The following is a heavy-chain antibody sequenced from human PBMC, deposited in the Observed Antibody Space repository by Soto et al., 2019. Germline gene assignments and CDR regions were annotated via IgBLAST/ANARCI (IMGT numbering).Heavy chain of an antibody. V-gene: IGHV3-48*02. J-gene: IGHJ1*01. CDR1: GFTFSSHT. Sequence: GGSLRLSCVASGFTFSSHTMNWVRQTPGRRLEWVAYISSSGSTIYYAESVKGRFTVSRDNAKSSLYLQMDGLRDEDTAVYYCASGLGSSRSWGQGSRVTVSS. CDR2: ISSSGSTI. D-gene: IGHD3-10*01. CDR3: ASGLGSSRS.